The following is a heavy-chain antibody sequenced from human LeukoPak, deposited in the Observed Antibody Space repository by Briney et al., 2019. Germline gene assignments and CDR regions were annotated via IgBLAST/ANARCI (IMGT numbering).Heavy chain of an antibody. CDR2: IDPNSGGT. J-gene: IGHJ4*02. CDR1: GYTFTGYY. D-gene: IGHD1-26*01. CDR3: ATHYSGSYYAWFDY. V-gene: IGHV1-2*02. Sequence: GASVKVSCKASGYTFTGYYMHWVRQAPGQGLEWMGWIDPNSGGTNYAQKFQGRVTVTEDTSTDTAYMELSSLRSEDTAVYYCATHYSGSYYAWFDYWGQGTLVTVSS.